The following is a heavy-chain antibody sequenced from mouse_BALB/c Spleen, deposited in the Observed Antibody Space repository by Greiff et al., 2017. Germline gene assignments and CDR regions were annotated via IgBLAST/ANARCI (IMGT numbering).Heavy chain of an antibody. Sequence: EVKVVESGGGLVKLGGSLKLSCAASGFTFSSYYMSWVRQTPEKRLELVAAINSNGGSTYYPDTVKGRFTISRDNAKNTLYLQMSSLKSEDTALYYCARHYRYDSYAMDYWGQGTSVTVSS. V-gene: IGHV5-6-2*01. CDR1: GFTFSSYY. CDR3: ARHYRYDSYAMDY. D-gene: IGHD2-14*01. CDR2: INSNGGST. J-gene: IGHJ4*01.